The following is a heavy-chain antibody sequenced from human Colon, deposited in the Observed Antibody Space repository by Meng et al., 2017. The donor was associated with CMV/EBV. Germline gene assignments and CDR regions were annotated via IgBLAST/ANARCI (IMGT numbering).Heavy chain of an antibody. Sequence: GESLKISWAASGFTFSNYAMHWVRQAPGKGLEWVAIIWHDGSHKYYVDSVKGRFTISRDNSKNTMSLQLNSLRVEDTAVYYCARDPRNWGLTPWGQGTLVTVSS. V-gene: IGHV3-33*01. J-gene: IGHJ5*02. CDR1: GFTFSNYA. CDR3: ARDPRNWGLTP. CDR2: IWHDGSHK. D-gene: IGHD7-27*01.